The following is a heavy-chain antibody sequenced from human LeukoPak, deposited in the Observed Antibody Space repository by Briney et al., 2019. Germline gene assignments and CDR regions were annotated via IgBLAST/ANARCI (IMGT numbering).Heavy chain of an antibody. J-gene: IGHJ4*02. Sequence: SETLSLTCTVSGYSISSGYYWGWIRQPPGKGLEWIGSIYYSGSTYYNPSLKSRVTMSVDTSKNQFSLKLSSVTAADTAVYYCARLTKQQLVFDYWGQGTLVTVSS. V-gene: IGHV4-38-2*02. CDR1: GYSISSGYY. CDR2: IYYSGST. CDR3: ARLTKQQLVFDY. D-gene: IGHD6-13*01.